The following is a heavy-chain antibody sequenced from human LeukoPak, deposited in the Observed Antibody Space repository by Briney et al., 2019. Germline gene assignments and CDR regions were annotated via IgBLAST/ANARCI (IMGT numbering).Heavy chain of an antibody. D-gene: IGHD3-22*01. CDR3: ARKAHYYDSSGYIGY. Sequence: GASVKVSCKASGYTFTSYYMHWVRQAPGQGLEWMGITNPSGGSTSYAQKFQGRVTMTRDTSTSTVYMELSSLRSEDTAVYYCARKAHYYDSSGYIGYWGQGTLVTVSS. V-gene: IGHV1-46*01. CDR1: GYTFTSYY. J-gene: IGHJ4*02. CDR2: TNPSGGST.